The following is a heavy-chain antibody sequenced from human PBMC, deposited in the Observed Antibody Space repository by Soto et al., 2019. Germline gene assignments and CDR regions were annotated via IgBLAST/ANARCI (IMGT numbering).Heavy chain of an antibody. Sequence: QVQLVQSGAEVKKPGASVKVSCKASGYTFTRSGISWVRQAPGQGPEWMGWISSYNGDTNYAQTFQGRVTMTTDTPTSPAYMELRSLRSADPAVYYGAREGVAPYYSSGMDVWGQGTPVTVSS. CDR1: GYTFTRSG. J-gene: IGHJ6*02. CDR2: ISSYNGDT. D-gene: IGHD5-12*01. V-gene: IGHV1-18*01. CDR3: AREGVAPYYSSGMDV.